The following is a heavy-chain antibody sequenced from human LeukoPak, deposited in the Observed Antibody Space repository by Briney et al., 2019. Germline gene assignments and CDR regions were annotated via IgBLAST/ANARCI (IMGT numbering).Heavy chain of an antibody. CDR1: GGSISSYY. J-gene: IGHJ3*02. CDR2: IYYSGST. D-gene: IGHD6-19*01. CDR3: ARSGSSGWYVGAFDI. Sequence: SETLSLTCTVSGGSISSYYWSWIRQPPGKGLEWIGYIYYSGSTNYNPSLKSRVTISVDTSKNQFSLKLSSVTAADTAVYYCARSGSSGWYVGAFDIWGQGTMVTVSS. V-gene: IGHV4-59*01.